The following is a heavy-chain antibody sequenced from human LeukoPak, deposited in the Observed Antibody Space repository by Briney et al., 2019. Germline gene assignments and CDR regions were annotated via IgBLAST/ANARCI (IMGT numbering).Heavy chain of an antibody. CDR2: ISSSSSYI. Sequence: GGSLRLSCAASGFTFSSYWMSWVRQAPGKGLEWVSSISSSSSYIYYADSVKGRFTISRDNAKNSLYLQMNSLRAEDTAVYYCARLNTYYDFWSGSSHYYFDYWGQGTLVTVSS. CDR3: ARLNTYYDFWSGSSHYYFDY. J-gene: IGHJ4*02. D-gene: IGHD3-3*01. CDR1: GFTFSSYW. V-gene: IGHV3-21*01.